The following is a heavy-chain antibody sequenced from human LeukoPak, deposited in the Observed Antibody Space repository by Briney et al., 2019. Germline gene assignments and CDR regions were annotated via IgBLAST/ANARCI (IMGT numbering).Heavy chain of an antibody. CDR2: IPYDGSIK. J-gene: IGHJ4*02. Sequence: GRTLSLSCAPSGFTPSIYGMHWVRDAPGKGLECVAFIPYDGSIKYYADSLKGRFTISTDNYKNTLYLQMHSLRAEDTAVYYCAKDLMPRRRESWTPIAAAGPQPPDYWGQGTLVTVSS. D-gene: IGHD6-13*01. CDR1: GFTPSIYG. CDR3: AKDLMPRRRESWTPIAAAGPQPPDY. V-gene: IGHV3-30*02.